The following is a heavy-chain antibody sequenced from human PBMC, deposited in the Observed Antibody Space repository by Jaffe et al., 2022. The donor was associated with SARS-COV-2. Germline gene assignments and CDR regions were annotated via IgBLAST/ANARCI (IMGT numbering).Heavy chain of an antibody. J-gene: IGHJ4*02. D-gene: IGHD4-4*01. CDR1: GFAFRTYS. CDR3: ARGVRDAAYSSFDY. CDR2: ISSDSTNI. V-gene: IGHV3-48*02. Sequence: EVQPVESGGGLVQPGGSLRLSCATSGFAFRTYSMNWVRQAPGKGLEWISYISSDSTNIYSADSVKGRFTISRDNAKNSLYLQMDSLRDEDTAVYYCARGVRDAAYSSFDYWGQGTLVTVSS.